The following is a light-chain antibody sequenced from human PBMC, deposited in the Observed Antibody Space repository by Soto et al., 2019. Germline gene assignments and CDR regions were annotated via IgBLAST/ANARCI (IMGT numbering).Light chain of an antibody. J-gene: IGLJ1*01. CDR2: EVT. CDR1: SSDIGGYEY. Sequence: QSALTQPASVSGSPGQSITISCTGTSSDIGGYEYVSWYQQHPGKAPRLMIYEVTYRPSGVSYRFSGSKSGSTASLTISGLQAEDEADYYCSSYTDSSTLGLYVFGTGTKVTVL. V-gene: IGLV2-14*01. CDR3: SSYTDSSTLGLYV.